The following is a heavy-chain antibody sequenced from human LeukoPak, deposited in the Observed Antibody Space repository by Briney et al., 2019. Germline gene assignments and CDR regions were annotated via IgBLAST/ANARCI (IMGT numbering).Heavy chain of an antibody. V-gene: IGHV4-59*08. Sequence: SETLSLTCTVSGGSISSYYWSWIRQPPGKGLEWIGYIYYSGSTNYNPSLKSRVTISVDTSKNQFSLKLSSVTAADTAVYYCARHRYDFWSGYHYPSGAFDIWGQGTMVTVSS. D-gene: IGHD3-3*01. J-gene: IGHJ3*02. CDR2: IYYSGST. CDR3: ARHRYDFWSGYHYPSGAFDI. CDR1: GGSISSYY.